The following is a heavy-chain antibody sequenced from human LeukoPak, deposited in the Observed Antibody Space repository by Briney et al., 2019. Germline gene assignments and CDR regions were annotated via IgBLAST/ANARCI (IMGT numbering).Heavy chain of an antibody. CDR3: ARGSGWYGERDY. CDR2: INHSGST. Sequence: PSETLSLTCAVYGGSFSGYYWSWIRQPPGNGLEWIGEINHSGSTNYNPSLKSRVTISVDTSKNQFSLKLSSVTAADTAVYYCARGSGWYGERDYWGQGTLVTVSS. V-gene: IGHV4-34*01. D-gene: IGHD6-19*01. J-gene: IGHJ4*02. CDR1: GGSFSGYY.